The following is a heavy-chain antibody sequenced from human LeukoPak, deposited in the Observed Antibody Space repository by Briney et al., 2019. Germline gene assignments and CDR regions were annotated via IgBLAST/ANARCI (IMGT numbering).Heavy chain of an antibody. CDR2: FDPEDGET. V-gene: IGHV1-24*01. CDR3: ASPFDYCSGGSCYFRY. CDR1: GYTLTELS. J-gene: IGHJ4*02. Sequence: GASVKVSCKVSGYTLTELSMHWVRQAPGKGLEWMGGFDPEDGETFYAQKFQGRVTMTEDTSTDTAYMELSSLRSEDTAVYYCASPFDYCSGGSCYFRYWGQGTLVTVSS. D-gene: IGHD2-15*01.